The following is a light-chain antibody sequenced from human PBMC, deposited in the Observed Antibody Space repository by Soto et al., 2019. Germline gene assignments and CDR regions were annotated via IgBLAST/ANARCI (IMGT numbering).Light chain of an antibody. CDR1: QDISSY. CDR2: GAS. Sequence: DIQMTQSPSSLSASVGDRVTITCRATQDISSYLAWYQQRPGKAPKLLIYGASTLQLGVPSRFSGSGSGTDFTLTISSLQPEDVATYYCQQYNGAPRTFGQGTKVEIK. J-gene: IGKJ1*01. V-gene: IGKV1-27*01. CDR3: QQYNGAPRT.